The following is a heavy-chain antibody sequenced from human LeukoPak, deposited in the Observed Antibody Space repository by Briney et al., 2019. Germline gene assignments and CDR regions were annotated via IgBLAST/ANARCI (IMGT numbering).Heavy chain of an antibody. CDR3: ARGNTDGYYYY. D-gene: IGHD3-22*01. CDR1: GYTFTTYG. J-gene: IGHJ4*02. V-gene: IGHV1-18*01. CDR2: ISTYNGNT. Sequence: EASVKVSCXASGYTFTTYGITWVRQAPGQGLEWMGWISTYNGNTNYAQHLQGRVTMTTDTSTSTAYMELRSLRSDDTAVYCCARGNTDGYYYYWGQGTLVTVSS.